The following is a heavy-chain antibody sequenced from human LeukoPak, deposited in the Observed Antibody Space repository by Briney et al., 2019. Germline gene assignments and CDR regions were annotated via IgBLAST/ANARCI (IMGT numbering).Heavy chain of an antibody. CDR2: IYYSGST. CDR1: GGSISSYY. D-gene: IGHD6-19*01. V-gene: IGHV4-59*01. Sequence: SETLSLTCTVAGGSISSYYWSWIRQPPGKGLEWIGYIYYSGSTNYNPSLKSRVTISVDTSKNQFSLKLSSVTAADTAVYYCARGHGSGWRVDYYYGMDVWGQGTTVTVSS. J-gene: IGHJ6*02. CDR3: ARGHGSGWRVDYYYGMDV.